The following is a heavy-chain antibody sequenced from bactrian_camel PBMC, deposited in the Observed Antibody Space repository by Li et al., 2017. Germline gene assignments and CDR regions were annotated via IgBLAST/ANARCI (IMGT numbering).Heavy chain of an antibody. V-gene: IGHV3S53*01. CDR1: GTGDGSELKC. J-gene: IGHJ4*01. Sequence: HVQLVESGGGLVQPGGSLTLSRAASGTGDGSELKCMAWFRQAPGQEREGVAAIYNGDGSAIYTDSAKGRFAISQDNARLMWYLQMNSLQPEDTAMNYCAAEGYQLNGGTWCSLIESVYNYWGRGTQVTVS. CDR3: AAEGYQLNGGTWCSLIESVYNY. CDR2: IYNGDGSA. D-gene: IGHD6*01.